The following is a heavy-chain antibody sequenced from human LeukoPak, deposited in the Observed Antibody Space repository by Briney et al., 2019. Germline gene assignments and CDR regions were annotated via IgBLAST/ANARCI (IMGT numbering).Heavy chain of an antibody. CDR3: AKGAGGGGWLQLPFDY. D-gene: IGHD5-24*01. J-gene: IGHJ4*02. CDR1: GFTFRDRY. V-gene: IGHV3-30*18. Sequence: GGSLRLSCAASGFTFRDRYMDWVRQAPGKGLEWVAVISYDGSNKYYADSVKGRFTISRDNSKNTLYLQMNSLRAEDTAVYYCAKGAGGGGWLQLPFDYWGQGTLVTVSS. CDR2: ISYDGSNK.